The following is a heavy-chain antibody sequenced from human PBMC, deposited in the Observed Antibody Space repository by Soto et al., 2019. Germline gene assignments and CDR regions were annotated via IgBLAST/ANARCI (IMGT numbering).Heavy chain of an antibody. V-gene: IGHV4-31*03. J-gene: IGHJ3*02. CDR2: IYYTVTT. D-gene: IGHD3-3*01. CDR1: GGSIKSGAHY. Sequence: QVHLQESDAGLVKASQTLSLTCTVSGGSIKSGAHYWTWIRQSPGKGLEWMGYIYYTVTTYYSPSLKIRLSISLDTSKNQFSLRLSSVTAADTAMYYCARARLSAIFGFDICCQGTVVTLSA. CDR3: ARARLSAIFGFDI.